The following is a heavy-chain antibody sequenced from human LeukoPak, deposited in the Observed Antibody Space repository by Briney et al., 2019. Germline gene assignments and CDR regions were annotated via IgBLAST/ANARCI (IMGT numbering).Heavy chain of an antibody. CDR1: GFTFSSYA. V-gene: IGHV3-23*01. CDR2: ISGSGGST. CDR3: AKSPRFEYYYYGMDV. Sequence: GGSLRLSCAASGFTFSSYAMSWVRQAPVKGLEWVSAISGSGGSTYYADSVKGRFTISRDNSKNTLYLQMNSLRAEDTAVYYCAKSPRFEYYYYGMDVWGQGTTVTVSS. J-gene: IGHJ6*02.